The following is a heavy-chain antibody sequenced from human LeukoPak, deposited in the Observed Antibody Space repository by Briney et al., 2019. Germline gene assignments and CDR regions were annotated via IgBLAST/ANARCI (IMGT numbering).Heavy chain of an antibody. CDR2: INPNSGGT. CDR1: GYTFTSYY. J-gene: IGHJ6*02. Sequence: ASVKVSCKASGYTFTSYYIHWVRQAPGQGLEWMEWINPNSGGTNYAQKFQGWVTMTRDTSISTAYMELSRLRSDDTAAYYCARERRSSSWYYYYGMDVWGQGTTVTVSS. V-gene: IGHV1-2*04. CDR3: ARERRSSSWYYYYGMDV. D-gene: IGHD6-13*01.